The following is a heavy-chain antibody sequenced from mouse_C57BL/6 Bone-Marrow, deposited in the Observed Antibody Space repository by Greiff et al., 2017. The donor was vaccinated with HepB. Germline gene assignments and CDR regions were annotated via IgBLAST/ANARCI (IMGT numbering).Heavy chain of an antibody. CDR3: ARDHDGPFDY. CDR2: INYDGSST. D-gene: IGHD2-3*01. J-gene: IGHJ2*01. Sequence: EVQLVESEGGLVQPGSSMKLSCTASGFTFSDYYMAWVRQVPEKGLEWVANINYDGSSTYYLDSLKSRFIISRDNAKNILYLQMSSLKSEDTATYYCARDHDGPFDYWGQGTTLTVSS. CDR1: GFTFSDYY. V-gene: IGHV5-16*01.